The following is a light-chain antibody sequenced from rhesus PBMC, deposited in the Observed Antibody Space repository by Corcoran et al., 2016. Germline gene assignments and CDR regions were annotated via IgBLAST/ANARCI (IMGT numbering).Light chain of an antibody. CDR3: QHGYGTPLT. Sequence: DIQMTQSPSSLSASVGDRVTITCRASENVNNHLNWYQQNTGKAPKLLHYKASTLQSGVPSRFSGSGSGTDYTFTISSLQPEDVATYYCQHGYGTPLTFGGGTKVELK. CDR1: ENVNNH. CDR2: KAS. J-gene: IGKJ4*01. V-gene: IGKV1-74*01.